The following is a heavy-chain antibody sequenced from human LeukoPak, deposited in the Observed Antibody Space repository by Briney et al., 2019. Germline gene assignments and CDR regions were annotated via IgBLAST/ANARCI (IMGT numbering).Heavy chain of an antibody. D-gene: IGHD3-22*01. CDR3: ARADYYDSSALGYYFDY. CDR1: GGSISSYY. CDR2: IYYSGST. J-gene: IGHJ4*02. V-gene: IGHV4-59*01. Sequence: NPSETLSLTCTVSGGSISSYYWSWIRQPPGKGVEWLGYIYYSGSTNYNPSLKSRVPISVDTSKDQFSLKLSSVTAADTGVYYCARADYYDSSALGYYFDYWGQGTLVTVSS.